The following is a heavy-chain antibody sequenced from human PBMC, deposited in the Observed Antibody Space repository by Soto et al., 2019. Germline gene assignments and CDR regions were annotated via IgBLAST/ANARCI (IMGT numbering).Heavy chain of an antibody. J-gene: IGHJ4*02. CDR2: INPTSGGT. Sequence: ASVKVSCKASGYTFPGNYMHWVRQAPGQRLEWMALINPTSGGTNYAQKFQGRVTMTWDTSISTAYMELSRLRSDDTAIYYCARGYCSSSGCSQYFDYWGQGTLVTVSS. V-gene: IGHV1-2*02. D-gene: IGHD2-2*01. CDR1: GYTFPGNY. CDR3: ARGYCSSSGCSQYFDY.